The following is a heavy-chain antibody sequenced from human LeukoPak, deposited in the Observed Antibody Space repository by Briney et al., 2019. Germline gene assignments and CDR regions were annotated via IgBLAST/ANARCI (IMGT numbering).Heavy chain of an antibody. CDR3: TRGGRYLPLDI. Sequence: PGGSLRLSCAASGFTVSSNYMDWVRQAPGKGLEWVGRTRNKANRYTTEYAASVKGRFTISRDDSKNSLYLQINSLKTEDTAVYYCTRGGRYLPLDIWGQGTMVTVSS. CDR2: TRNKANRYTT. CDR1: GFTVSSNY. V-gene: IGHV3-72*01. D-gene: IGHD3-10*01. J-gene: IGHJ3*02.